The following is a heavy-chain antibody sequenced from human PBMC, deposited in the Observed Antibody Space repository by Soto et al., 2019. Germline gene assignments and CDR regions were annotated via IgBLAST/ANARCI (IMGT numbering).Heavy chain of an antibody. CDR1: GGTFSSYA. D-gene: IGHD2-2*02. Sequence: SVKVSCKASGGTFSSYAISWVREAPGQGLEWMGGIIPIFGTANYAQKFQGRVTITADESTSTAYMELSSLRSEDTAVYYCARSIVVVPAAIPDCWFDPWGQGTLVTVSS. CDR3: ARSIVVVPAAIPDCWFDP. J-gene: IGHJ5*02. CDR2: IIPIFGTA. V-gene: IGHV1-69*13.